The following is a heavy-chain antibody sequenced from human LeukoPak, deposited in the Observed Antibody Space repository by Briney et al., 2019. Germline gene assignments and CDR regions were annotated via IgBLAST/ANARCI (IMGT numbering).Heavy chain of an antibody. Sequence: SVKVSCKASGGTFSSYAISWVRQAPGQGLEWMGGIIPIFGTANYAQKFQGRVTITTDESTSTAYMELSSLRSEDTAVCYCASGLSRYCTNGVCPHYFDYWGQGTLVTVSS. CDR2: IIPIFGTA. CDR1: GGTFSSYA. CDR3: ASGLSRYCTNGVCPHYFDY. D-gene: IGHD2-8*01. J-gene: IGHJ4*02. V-gene: IGHV1-69*05.